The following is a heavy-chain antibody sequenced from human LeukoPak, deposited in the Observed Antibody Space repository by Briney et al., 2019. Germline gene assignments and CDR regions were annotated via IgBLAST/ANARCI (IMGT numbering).Heavy chain of an antibody. D-gene: IGHD3-16*01. CDR2: IYYSGSS. V-gene: IGHV4-31*03. Sequence: SQTLSLTCTVSGGSISSGGYYWSWIRQHPGKGLEWIGYIYYSGSSYYNPYLKSRVTMSADMSKNQLSLKLTSVTAADTAVYYCARDGGNYFDYWGQGTLVTVSS. CDR1: GGSISSGGYY. CDR3: ARDGGNYFDY. J-gene: IGHJ4*02.